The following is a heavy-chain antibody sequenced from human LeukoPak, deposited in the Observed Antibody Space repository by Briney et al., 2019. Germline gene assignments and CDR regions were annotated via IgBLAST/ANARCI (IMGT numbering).Heavy chain of an antibody. D-gene: IGHD3-16*01. V-gene: IGHV3-74*01. J-gene: IGHJ3*02. CDR3: AREGFGGSWDAFDI. CDR1: GFTFSSYW. CDR2: INSDGSST. Sequence: GGSLRLSCAASGFTFSSYWMHWVRQAPGKGLVWVSRINSDGSSTSYADSVKGRFTISRDNAKNTLYLQMNSLRAEDTAVYYCAREGFGGSWDAFDIWGQGTMVTVSS.